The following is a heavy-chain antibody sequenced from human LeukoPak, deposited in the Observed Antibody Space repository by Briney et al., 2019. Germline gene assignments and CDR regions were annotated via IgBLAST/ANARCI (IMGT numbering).Heavy chain of an antibody. CDR2: ISGSGGST. D-gene: IGHD2-2*01. J-gene: IGHJ6*02. CDR1: GFTFSSYA. Sequence: PGGSLRLSCAASGFTFSSYAMSWVRQAPGKGLEWVSAISGSGGSTYYADSVKGRFTISRDNSKNTLYLQMNSLRAEDTAVYYCARGVVLLSVVVPAAIPMDVWGQGTTVTVSS. V-gene: IGHV3-23*01. CDR3: ARGVVLLSVVVPAAIPMDV.